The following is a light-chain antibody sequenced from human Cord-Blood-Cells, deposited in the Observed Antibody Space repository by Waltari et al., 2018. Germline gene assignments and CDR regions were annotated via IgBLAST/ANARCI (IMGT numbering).Light chain of an antibody. CDR2: AAS. CDR3: QQSYSTPRT. Sequence: DIQMTQSPSSLSASVGASVTITCPASQSISSDLNWYQQKPGKAPKLLIYAASSLRSGVPSRCSGSGSGTDVTLTISSLQPEDLSAYCCQQSYSTPRTFGGGTKVEIK. CDR1: QSISSD. J-gene: IGKJ4*01. V-gene: IGKV1-39*01.